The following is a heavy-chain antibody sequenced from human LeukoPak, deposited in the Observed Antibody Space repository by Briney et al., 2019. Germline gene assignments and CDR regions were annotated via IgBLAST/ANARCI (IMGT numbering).Heavy chain of an antibody. D-gene: IGHD3-16*01. J-gene: IGHJ4*02. Sequence: PGGSLRLSCAASGFTFSSYTMNWVRQATGKGLEWLSSITSTSSTMYYADSVKGRFTISRDNAKNSLYLQMNNLRDEDTAVYYCARGACVGDWGQGTLVTVSS. CDR2: ITSTSSTM. CDR3: ARGACVGD. CDR1: GFTFSSYT. V-gene: IGHV3-48*02.